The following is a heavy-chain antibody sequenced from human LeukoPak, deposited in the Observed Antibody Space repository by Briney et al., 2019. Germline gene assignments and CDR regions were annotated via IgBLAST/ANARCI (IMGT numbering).Heavy chain of an antibody. J-gene: IGHJ6*03. Sequence: QPGGSLRLSCAASGFTFSSYWMSWVRQAPGKGLEWVANIKQDGSEKYYVDSVKGRFTISRDNAKNSLYLQMNSLRAEDTAVYYCARVLSSSSWYGTYYYYYMDVWGKGTTVTISS. D-gene: IGHD6-13*01. CDR3: ARVLSSSSWYGTYYYYYMDV. V-gene: IGHV3-7*01. CDR2: IKQDGSEK. CDR1: GFTFSSYW.